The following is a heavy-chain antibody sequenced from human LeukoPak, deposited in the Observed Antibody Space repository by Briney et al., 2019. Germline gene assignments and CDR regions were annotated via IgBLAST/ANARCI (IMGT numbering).Heavy chain of an antibody. J-gene: IGHJ4*02. CDR2: ISSSSSYI. Sequence: GGSLRLSCAASGFTFSRYSMNWVRQAPGKGLEWVSSISSSSSYIYYEDSVKGRFTISRDNAKNSLYLQMNSLRAEDTAVYYCASSPYDSSGYLIYWGQGTLVTVSS. CDR1: GFTFSRYS. D-gene: IGHD3-22*01. CDR3: ASSPYDSSGYLIY. V-gene: IGHV3-21*01.